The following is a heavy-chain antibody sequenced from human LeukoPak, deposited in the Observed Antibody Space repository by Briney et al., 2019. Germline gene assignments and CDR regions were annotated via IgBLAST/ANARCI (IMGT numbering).Heavy chain of an antibody. CDR1: GFTFRNYW. V-gene: IGHV3-7*01. CDR2: INQDGSEK. Sequence: GGSLRLSXAASGFTFRNYWMSWVRQAPGKGLEWVANINQDGSEKYYVDSVKGRFTISRDNAKNSLYLQMNSLRAEDTAVYYCARGPERYFDWLPFDYWGQGTLVTVSS. J-gene: IGHJ4*02. D-gene: IGHD3-9*01. CDR3: ARGPERYFDWLPFDY.